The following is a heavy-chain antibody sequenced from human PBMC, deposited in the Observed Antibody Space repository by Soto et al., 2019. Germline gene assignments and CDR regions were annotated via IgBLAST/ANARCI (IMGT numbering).Heavy chain of an antibody. V-gene: IGHV1-18*01. Sequence: GASEEASSMAPGPPFTSYGMGWVAQAPGQGLEWIGWISAYNGNTNYAQKHKGRVTMTTDTSTSTAYMELRSLRSDDTAVYYCARTSVVVINYYYYGMDVWGQGTTVTV. J-gene: IGHJ6*02. CDR2: ISAYNGNT. D-gene: IGHD3-22*01. CDR1: GPPFTSYG. CDR3: ARTSVVVINYYYYGMDV.